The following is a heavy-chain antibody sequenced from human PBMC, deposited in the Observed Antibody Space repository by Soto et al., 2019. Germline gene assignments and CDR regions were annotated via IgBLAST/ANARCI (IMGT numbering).Heavy chain of an antibody. D-gene: IGHD3-10*01. CDR2: ISRSSNNI. CDR3: AKNYGSGAFDI. V-gene: IGHV3-21*01. Sequence: GASVKVSCKASGYTFTNYYMNWARQAPGKGLEWVSSISRSSNNIYYADSMKGRLTISRDNAKNTLYLQMNSLRAEDTAVYYCAKNYGSGAFDIWGQGTMVTVSS. J-gene: IGHJ3*02. CDR1: GYTFTNYY.